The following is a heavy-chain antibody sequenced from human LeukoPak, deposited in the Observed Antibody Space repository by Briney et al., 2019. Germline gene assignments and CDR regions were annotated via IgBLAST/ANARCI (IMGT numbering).Heavy chain of an antibody. CDR3: ARWRDIGTYNLLRY. CDR1: GFTFSHYG. J-gene: IGHJ4*02. V-gene: IGHV3-33*08. CDR2: MWSDGSNK. Sequence: PGSSLRLSCEASGFTFSHYGMHWVRQAPGKGLEWVAVMWSDGSNKYYADSVKGRFTISRDNSKNSLYLQMNSLSADDPALYYCARWRDIGTYNLLRYWGEGALVTVSS. D-gene: IGHD1-26*01.